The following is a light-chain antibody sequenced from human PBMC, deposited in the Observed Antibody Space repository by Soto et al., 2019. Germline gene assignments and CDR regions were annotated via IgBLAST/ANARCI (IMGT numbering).Light chain of an antibody. CDR3: CSYAGSYNYV. Sequence: QSVLTQPRSVSGSPGQSVTISCTGTSSDVGGYNYVSWYQQHPGKAPKLMIYDVGKRPSGVPDRFSGSKSDNTASLTISGLQAEDEADYYCCSYAGSYNYVFGTGTKVTVL. V-gene: IGLV2-11*01. J-gene: IGLJ1*01. CDR2: DVG. CDR1: SSDVGGYNY.